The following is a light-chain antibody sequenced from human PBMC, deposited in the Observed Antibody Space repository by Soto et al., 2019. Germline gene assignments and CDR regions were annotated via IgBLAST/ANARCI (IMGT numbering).Light chain of an antibody. CDR2: GAS. J-gene: IGKJ1*01. CDR3: QQYGRSVPWT. CDR1: QSVSRNY. Sequence: EVVLTQSPGTLSLSPGERATLSCRASQSVSRNYLAWYQKKPGQAPRLLIYGASTRATAIPDRFSGSGSGTDFTLTITRLEPEDFAVYYCQQYGRSVPWTFGQGTKVDIK. V-gene: IGKV3-20*01.